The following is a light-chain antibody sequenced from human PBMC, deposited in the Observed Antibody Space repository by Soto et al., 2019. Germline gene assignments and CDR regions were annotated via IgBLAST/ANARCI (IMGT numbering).Light chain of an antibody. CDR3: QQYGSSYPWT. Sequence: EIVLTQSPCTLSLSPGERATLSCRAIQSVSSSYLAWYQQKPGQAPRLLIYGASSRATGIPDRFSGSGSGTDFTLTIRRLEPEDFAVYYCQQYGSSYPWTFGQGTKVDIK. V-gene: IGKV3-20*01. J-gene: IGKJ1*01. CDR2: GAS. CDR1: QSVSSSY.